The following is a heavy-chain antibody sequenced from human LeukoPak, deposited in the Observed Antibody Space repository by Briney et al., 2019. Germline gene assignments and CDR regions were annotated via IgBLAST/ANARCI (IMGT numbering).Heavy chain of an antibody. Sequence: GGSLRLSCAGSGFTFDDYTMHWARQAPGKGLEWVTLISWDGGSTYYADSVKGRFTISRDNSKNTFYLQMNGLRAEDTAVYYCARDGPRPPFSYADYWGQGTLVTVSS. D-gene: IGHD3-16*01. CDR1: GFTFDDYT. J-gene: IGHJ4*02. CDR3: ARDGPRPPFSYADY. CDR2: ISWDGGST. V-gene: IGHV3-43*01.